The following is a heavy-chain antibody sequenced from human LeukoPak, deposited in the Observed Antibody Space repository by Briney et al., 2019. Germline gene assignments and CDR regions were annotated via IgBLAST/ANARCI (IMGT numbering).Heavy chain of an antibody. CDR3: AKERALIVGAINY. CDR2: ISGSGDST. J-gene: IGHJ4*02. CDR1: GFTFSSYA. V-gene: IGHV3-23*01. D-gene: IGHD1-26*01. Sequence: PGGSPRLSCAASGFTFSSYAMSWVRQAPGKGLEWVSAISGSGDSTYYADSVKGRFTISRDNSKNTLYLQMNSLRVEDTAIYYCAKERALIVGAINYWGQGTLVTVSS.